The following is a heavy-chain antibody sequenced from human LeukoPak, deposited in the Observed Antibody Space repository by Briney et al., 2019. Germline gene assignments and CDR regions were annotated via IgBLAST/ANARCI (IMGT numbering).Heavy chain of an antibody. CDR1: GGSISGYY. V-gene: IGHV4-4*07. CDR2: IYSSGST. Sequence: SETLSLTCIVSGGSISGYYWNWIRQSAGKGLEWIGRIYSSGSTNYNPSLESRVTMSVETSKNQLSLKLSSVTAADTAVYYCARGEYDTSGYYQQFDFWGQGTLVTVSS. D-gene: IGHD3-22*01. CDR3: ARGEYDTSGYYQQFDF. J-gene: IGHJ4*02.